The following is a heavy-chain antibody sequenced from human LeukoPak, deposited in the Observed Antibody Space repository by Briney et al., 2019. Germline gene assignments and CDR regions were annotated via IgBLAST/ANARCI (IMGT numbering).Heavy chain of an antibody. V-gene: IGHV3-30*02. CDR1: RFTFSNYG. D-gene: IGHD5-18*01. Sequence: GGSLRLSCAAYRFTFSNYGMHWVRQAPGKGLEWVALIRYDESNKYYADSVKGRFTVSRDNSKNTLYLQMNSLRAEDTAVYYCAKDSAGIQVWSAPDYWGQGTLVTVSS. J-gene: IGHJ4*02. CDR3: AKDSAGIQVWSAPDY. CDR2: IRYDESNK.